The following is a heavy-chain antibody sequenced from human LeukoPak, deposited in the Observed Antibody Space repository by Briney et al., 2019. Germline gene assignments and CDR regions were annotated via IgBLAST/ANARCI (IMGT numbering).Heavy chain of an antibody. J-gene: IGHJ4*02. V-gene: IGHV3-7*01. CDR1: GFTFSSYA. Sequence: QTGGSLRLSCAASGFTFSSYAMSWVRQAPGKGLEWVANIKQDGSEKYYVDSVKGRFTISRDNAKNSLYLQMNSLRAEDTAVYYCARDFDYGEPGDYWGQGTLVTVSS. CDR3: ARDFDYGEPGDY. CDR2: IKQDGSEK. D-gene: IGHD4-17*01.